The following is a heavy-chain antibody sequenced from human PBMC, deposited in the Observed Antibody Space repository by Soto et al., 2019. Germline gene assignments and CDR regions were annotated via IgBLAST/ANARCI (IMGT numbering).Heavy chain of an antibody. CDR1: GFTFDDYA. CDR2: INWNSGSI. D-gene: IGHD2-2*02. V-gene: IGHV3-9*01. J-gene: IGHJ4*02. CDR3: AKVPAAGYCSSTSCYNFDY. Sequence: GGSLRLSCAASGFTFDDYAMHWVRQVPGKGLEWVSGINWNSGSIGYGDSVKGRFAISRDDSKNTLYLQMNSLRAEDTAVYYCAKVPAAGYCSSTSCYNFDYWGQGTLVTVSS.